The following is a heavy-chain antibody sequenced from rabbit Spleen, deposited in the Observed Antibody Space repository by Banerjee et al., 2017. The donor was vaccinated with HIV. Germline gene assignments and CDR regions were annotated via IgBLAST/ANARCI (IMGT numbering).Heavy chain of an antibody. CDR2: INAVTGKA. CDR3: ARGAYDSTVGYYDGYYLIL. Sequence: QQQLEESGGGLVKPGGTLTLTCKASGFDFSNKAVMCWVRQAPGKGLEWIACINAVTGKAVYASWVNGRFTISRSISLNTVDLKMTSLTAADTATYFCARGAYDSTVGYYDGYYLILWGPGTLVTVS. D-gene: IGHD1-1*01. V-gene: IGHV1S43*01. CDR1: GFDFSNKAV. J-gene: IGHJ4*01.